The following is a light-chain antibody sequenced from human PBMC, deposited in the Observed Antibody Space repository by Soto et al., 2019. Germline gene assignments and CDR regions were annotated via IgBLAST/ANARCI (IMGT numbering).Light chain of an antibody. CDR1: RRDVGGYNY. J-gene: IGLJ1*01. V-gene: IGLV2-14*01. CDR3: SSYTSSSSYV. Sequence: LTQPASVSGAPGQSITISCTGTRRDVGGYNYVSWYQQHPGKAPKLMIYEVSNRPSGVSNRFSGSKSGNTASLTISGLQAEDEADYYCSSYTSSSSYVFGTGTKVTVL. CDR2: EVS.